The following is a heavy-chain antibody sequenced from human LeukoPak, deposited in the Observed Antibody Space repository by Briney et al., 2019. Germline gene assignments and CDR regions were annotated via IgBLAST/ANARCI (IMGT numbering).Heavy chain of an antibody. Sequence: GGSLTLSCATSGLTFSSYTMDWVRQGPGRGLEWISSILSDSGTTIHYADSVKGRFTISRDNAKNSLYLQMSSLRVEDTAVYYCVRGTSHPVWGQGTTVTVSS. CDR3: VRGTSHPV. V-gene: IGHV3-48*04. J-gene: IGHJ3*01. CDR2: ILSDSGTTI. D-gene: IGHD1-14*01. CDR1: GLTFSSYT.